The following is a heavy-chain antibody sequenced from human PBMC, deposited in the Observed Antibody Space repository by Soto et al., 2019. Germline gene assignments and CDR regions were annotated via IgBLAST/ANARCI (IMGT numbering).Heavy chain of an antibody. J-gene: IGHJ3*02. V-gene: IGHV1-3*01. CDR1: GYTFTSYA. CDR3: AREYYYYDSSGYSYAEGAFDI. D-gene: IGHD3-22*01. Sequence: ASVKVSCKASGYTFTSYAMHWVRQAPGQRLEWMGWINAGNGNTKYSQKFQDRVTITRDTSASTAYMELSSLRSEDTAVYYCAREYYYYDSSGYSYAEGAFDIWGQGTMVTVSS. CDR2: INAGNGNT.